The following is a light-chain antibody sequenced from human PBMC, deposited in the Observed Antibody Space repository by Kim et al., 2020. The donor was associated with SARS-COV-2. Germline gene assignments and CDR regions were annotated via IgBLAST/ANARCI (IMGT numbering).Light chain of an antibody. CDR2: GKN. J-gene: IGLJ2*01. CDR3: NSRDSSDNVV. Sequence: SSELTQDPAVSVALGQTVRITCQGDSLRSYYATWYQQKPGQAPIVVIYGKNNRPSGIPDRFSGSSSGNTASLTITGTQADDEADYYCNSRDSSDNVVFGGGTQLTVL. CDR1: SLRSYY. V-gene: IGLV3-19*01.